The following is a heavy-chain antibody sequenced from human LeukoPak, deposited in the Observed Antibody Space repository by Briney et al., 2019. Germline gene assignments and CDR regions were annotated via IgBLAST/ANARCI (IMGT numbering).Heavy chain of an antibody. Sequence: GGSLSLSCAASGFTFSSYSTNWVRQAPGKGLEWVSSISSSSSYIYYADSVKGRFTISRDNAKNSLYLQMNSLRAEDTAVYYCARSQGYSYGPFDYWGQGTLVTVSS. CDR2: ISSSSSYI. CDR3: ARSQGYSYGPFDY. D-gene: IGHD5-18*01. V-gene: IGHV3-21*01. CDR1: GFTFSSYS. J-gene: IGHJ4*02.